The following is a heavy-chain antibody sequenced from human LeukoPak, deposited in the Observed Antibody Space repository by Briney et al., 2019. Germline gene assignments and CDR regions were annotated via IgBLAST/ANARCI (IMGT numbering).Heavy chain of an antibody. Sequence: SVKVSCKASGYTFTSYYMHWVRQAPGQGLEWMGRIIPIFGTANYAQKFQGRVTITTDESTSTAYMELSSLRSEDTAVYYCARDRIAAAGDFDYWGQGTLVTVSS. CDR3: ARDRIAAAGDFDY. V-gene: IGHV1-69*05. CDR2: IIPIFGTA. D-gene: IGHD6-13*01. CDR1: GYTFTSYY. J-gene: IGHJ4*02.